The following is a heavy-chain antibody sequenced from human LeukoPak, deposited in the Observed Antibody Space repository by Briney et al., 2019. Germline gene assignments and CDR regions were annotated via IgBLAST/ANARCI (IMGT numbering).Heavy chain of an antibody. J-gene: IGHJ5*02. Sequence: ASVKVSCKASGYTFTTYGINWVRQAAGQGLEWMGLISGYNGNTNYAQKVQGRVTMTSDTSTSTAYMELRSLRSDDTAVYYCARDQGVVVVPAAIVHWGQGTLVTVSS. CDR2: ISGYNGNT. CDR1: GYTFTTYG. D-gene: IGHD2-2*01. CDR3: ARDQGVVVVPAAIVH. V-gene: IGHV1-18*01.